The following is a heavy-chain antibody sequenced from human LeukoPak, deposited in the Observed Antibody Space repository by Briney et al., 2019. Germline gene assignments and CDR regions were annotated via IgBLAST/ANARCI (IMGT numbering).Heavy chain of an antibody. D-gene: IGHD2-2*01. J-gene: IGHJ6*03. CDR1: GGSISSSSYY. CDR2: IYTSGST. CDR3: ARRRVDYYYMDV. Sequence: SETLSLTCTVSGGSISSSSYYWGWIRQPPGKGLEWIGSIYTSGSTNYNPSLKSRVTISVDTSKNQFSLKLSSVTAADTAVYYCARRRVDYYYMDVWGKGTTVTVSS. V-gene: IGHV4-39*07.